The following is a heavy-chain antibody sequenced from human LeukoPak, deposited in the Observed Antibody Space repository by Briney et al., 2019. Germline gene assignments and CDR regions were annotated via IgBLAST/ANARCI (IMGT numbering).Heavy chain of an antibody. J-gene: IGHJ5*02. V-gene: IGHV3-30*03. Sequence: GGSLRLSCAASGFTFSSYGMHWVRQAPGKGLEWVALISYDGSNKYSADSVKGRFTISRDNSKNTLYLQMNSLRAEDTAVYYCARDYDFWSGYQTNWFDPWGQGTLVTVSS. D-gene: IGHD3-3*01. CDR2: ISYDGSNK. CDR3: ARDYDFWSGYQTNWFDP. CDR1: GFTFSSYG.